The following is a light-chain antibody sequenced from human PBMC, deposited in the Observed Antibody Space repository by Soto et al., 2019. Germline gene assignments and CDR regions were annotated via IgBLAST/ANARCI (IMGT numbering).Light chain of an antibody. CDR3: QKYTNVPA. CDR2: AAS. V-gene: IGKV1-27*01. Sequence: DIQMTQSPSSLSASVGDRVTITCRASQGISNYLAWYQQIPGKVPKLLISAASTLKSGVPSRFSGSGSGTEFTPTISSLQLEDVGTYYCQKYTNVPAFGGGTKVEIK. CDR1: QGISNY. J-gene: IGKJ4*01.